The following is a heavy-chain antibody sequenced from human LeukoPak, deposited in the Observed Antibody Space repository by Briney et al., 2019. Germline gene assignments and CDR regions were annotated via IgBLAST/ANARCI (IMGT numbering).Heavy chain of an antibody. CDR2: ISSSGSTI. J-gene: IGHJ4*02. Sequence: GGSLRLSCAASGFTFSSYEMNWVRQAPGKGLEWVSYISSSGSTIYYADSVKGRFTISRDNAKNSLYLQMNSLRAEDTAVYYCARGRITMVRGAYFDYWGRGTLVTVSS. CDR3: ARGRITMVRGAYFDY. CDR1: GFTFSSYE. V-gene: IGHV3-48*03. D-gene: IGHD3-10*01.